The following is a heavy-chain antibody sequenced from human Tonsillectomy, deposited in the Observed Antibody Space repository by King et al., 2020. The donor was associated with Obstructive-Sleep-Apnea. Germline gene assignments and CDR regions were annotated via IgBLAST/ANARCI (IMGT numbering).Heavy chain of an antibody. J-gene: IGHJ4*02. Sequence: QLVQSGAEVKKPGESLRISCKGSGYSFTTYWISWVRQMPGKGLEWMGRIDPSDSYTKYSPSFQGHVTISADKSISTAHLQWSSLKASDTAIYYCARLPSSSSWSIKYYFDYWGQGTLVTVSS. D-gene: IGHD6-13*01. CDR2: IDPSDSYT. CDR1: GYSFTTYW. V-gene: IGHV5-10-1*01. CDR3: ARLPSSSSWSIKYYFDY.